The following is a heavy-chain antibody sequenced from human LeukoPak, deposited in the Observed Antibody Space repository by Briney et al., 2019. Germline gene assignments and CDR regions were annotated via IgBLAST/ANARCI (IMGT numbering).Heavy chain of an antibody. V-gene: IGHV3-64*01. Sequence: GGSLRLSCAASGFTFSSYAMHWVRQAPGKGLEYVSAISSNGGSTYYANSVKGRFTISRDNSKNTLYLQMGSLSAEDMAVYYCARGYDFWSGYWSHSDYWGQGTLVTVSS. CDR1: GFTFSSYA. J-gene: IGHJ4*02. CDR2: ISSNGGST. CDR3: ARGYDFWSGYWSHSDY. D-gene: IGHD3-3*01.